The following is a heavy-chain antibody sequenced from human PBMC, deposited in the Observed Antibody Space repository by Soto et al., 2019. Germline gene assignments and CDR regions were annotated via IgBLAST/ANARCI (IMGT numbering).Heavy chain of an antibody. J-gene: IGHJ6*02. Sequence: GGSLRLSCAASGFTFSSYGMHWVRQAPGKGLEWVAVISYDGSNKYYADSVKGRFTISRDNSKNTLYLQMNSLRAEDTAVYYCVKDRAPFYYYYGMDVWGQGTTVTVYS. D-gene: IGHD3-10*01. CDR1: GFTFSSYG. CDR3: VKDRAPFYYYYGMDV. CDR2: ISYDGSNK. V-gene: IGHV3-30*18.